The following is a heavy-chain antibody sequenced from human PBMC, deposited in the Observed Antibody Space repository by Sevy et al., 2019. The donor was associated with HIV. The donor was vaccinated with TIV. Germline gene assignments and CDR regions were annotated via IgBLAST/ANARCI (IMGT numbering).Heavy chain of an antibody. CDR2: IGHDGNKY. D-gene: IGHD2-15*01. J-gene: IGHJ5*02. CDR1: GFTLSSVG. Sequence: GGSLRLSCAASGFTLSSVGIHWVRLTPGTGLEWLAFIGHDGNKYFYGASVKGRITTSRDNSKNTVSLQMNSLRVEDTAIYYCAKDYCIGNDCFLSWFDARGQGTVVTVSS. V-gene: IGHV3-30*02. CDR3: AKDYCIGNDCFLSWFDA.